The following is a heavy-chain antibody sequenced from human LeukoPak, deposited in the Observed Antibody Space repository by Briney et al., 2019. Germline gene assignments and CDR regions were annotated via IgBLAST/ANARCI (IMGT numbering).Heavy chain of an antibody. J-gene: IGHJ4*02. V-gene: IGHV3-21*01. CDR3: VLSGPPNN. CDR2: ITSSSAYI. Sequence: GALRLSCAASGFTFSNYAINWVRQAPGKGLEWVSSITSSSAYIYYADSVKGRFTISRDNAKNSLYLQMNSPRAEDTAVYYCVLSGPPNNWGQGTLVTVSS. CDR1: GFTFSNYA.